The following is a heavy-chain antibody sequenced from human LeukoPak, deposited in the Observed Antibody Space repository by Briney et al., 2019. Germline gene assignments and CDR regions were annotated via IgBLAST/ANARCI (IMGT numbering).Heavy chain of an antibody. V-gene: IGHV3-21*01. CDR2: ISSSSSYI. D-gene: IGHD1/OR15-1a*01. Sequence: GGSLRLSCAASGFTFSSYSMNWVRQAPGKGLEWVSSISSSSSYIYYADSVKGRFTISRDNAKNSLYLHMNSLRAEDTAVYYCARDNWSKYYFDYWGQGTLVTVSS. CDR3: ARDNWSKYYFDY. CDR1: GFTFSSYS. J-gene: IGHJ4*02.